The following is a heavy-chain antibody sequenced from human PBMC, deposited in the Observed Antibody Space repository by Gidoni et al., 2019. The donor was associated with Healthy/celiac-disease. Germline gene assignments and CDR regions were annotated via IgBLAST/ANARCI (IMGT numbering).Heavy chain of an antibody. CDR2: IYYSGST. D-gene: IGHD5-12*01. V-gene: IGHV4-39*07. CDR1: GGSISSSSYY. J-gene: IGHJ6*02. CDR3: ARDRVVATIIERGYGGYYYYGMDV. Sequence: QLQLQESGPGLVKPSETLSLTCTVSGGSISSSSYYWGWIRQPPGKGLEWIGSIYYSGSTYYNPSLKSRVTISVDTSKNQFSLKLSSVTAADTAVYYCARDRVVATIIERGYGGYYYYGMDVWGQGTTVTVSS.